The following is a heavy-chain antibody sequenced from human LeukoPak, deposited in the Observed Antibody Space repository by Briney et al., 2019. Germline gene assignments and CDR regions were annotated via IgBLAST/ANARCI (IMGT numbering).Heavy chain of an antibody. CDR1: GFTFDDYA. V-gene: IGHV3-9*01. Sequence: GGSLRLSCAASGFTFDDYAMHWVRQAPGKGLEWVSGISWNSGSIGYADSVKGRFTISRDNAKNSLYLQMNSLRAEDTALYYCAKALGSGSPPDYWGQGTLVTVSS. D-gene: IGHD3-10*01. CDR2: ISWNSGSI. CDR3: AKALGSGSPPDY. J-gene: IGHJ4*02.